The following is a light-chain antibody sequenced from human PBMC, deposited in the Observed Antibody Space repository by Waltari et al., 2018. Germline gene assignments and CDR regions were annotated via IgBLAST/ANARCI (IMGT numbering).Light chain of an antibody. Sequence: IVLTQSPGTLSMSQGEGVTLSCRASQSLNRALAWYQQKPGQAPRLLIYNVFNRATDIPDRFSGSGSGTEFSLTISRLEPEDFAVYYCQHYVNLPATFGQGTRVEIK. CDR1: QSLNRA. J-gene: IGKJ1*01. V-gene: IGKV3-20*01. CDR3: QHYVNLPAT. CDR2: NVF.